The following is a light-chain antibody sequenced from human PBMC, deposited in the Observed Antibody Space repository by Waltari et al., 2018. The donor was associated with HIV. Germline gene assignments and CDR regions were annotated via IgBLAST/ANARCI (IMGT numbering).Light chain of an antibody. CDR1: RSHIGRNT. J-gene: IGLJ2*01. CDR3: ALWDDSLNGVL. Sequence: QSELSQPPSASGTPGQRVAISCSGSRSHIGRNTVNWYQQLPGTAPKLLNYSSNLRPSGVPDRCSGSKSGTSASLAITGLQSEDEADYYCALWDDSLNGVLFGGGTKLTVL. V-gene: IGLV1-44*01. CDR2: SSN.